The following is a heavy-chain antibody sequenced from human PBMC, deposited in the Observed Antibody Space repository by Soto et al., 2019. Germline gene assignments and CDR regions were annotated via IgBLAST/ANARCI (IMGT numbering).Heavy chain of an antibody. D-gene: IGHD2-2*01. CDR1: GFSLTTSGVG. CDR2: IYWNDDK. V-gene: IGHV2-5*01. J-gene: IGHJ5*02. CDR3: AHHTITPATNWFDP. Sequence: SGHTLVNPTQTLTLTCTFSGFSLTTSGVGVGWIRQPPGKALEWPALIYWNDDKRYSPSLRGRLTITKDTSKNQVVLAMTNMDPVDTATYYCAHHTITPATNWFDPWGLGTLVTVSS.